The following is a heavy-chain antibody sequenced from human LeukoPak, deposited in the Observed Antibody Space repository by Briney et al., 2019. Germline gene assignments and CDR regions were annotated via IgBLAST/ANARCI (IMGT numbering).Heavy chain of an antibody. CDR3: ARSSLLAPGIAAAGTASESGDY. V-gene: IGHV3-48*04. Sequence: PGGSLRLSCATSGFAFSNSSFNWVRQAPGRGLEWISYISNNGSTTYYAESLKGRFTISRDNAKKLVYLQMNSLKTEDTAVYYCARSSLLAPGIAAAGTASESGDYWGQGTLVTVSS. J-gene: IGHJ4*02. D-gene: IGHD6-13*01. CDR1: GFAFSNSS. CDR2: ISNNGSTT.